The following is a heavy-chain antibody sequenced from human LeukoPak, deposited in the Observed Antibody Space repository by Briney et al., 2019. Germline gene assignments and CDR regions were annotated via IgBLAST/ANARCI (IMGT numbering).Heavy chain of an antibody. Sequence: SETLSLTCTVSGYSISSGYYWGWIRQPPGKGLEWIGSIYHSGSTYYNPSLKSRVTISVDTSKNQFSLKLSSVTAADTAVYYCARMVGVWGSYRPFDYWGQGTLVTVSS. CDR2: IYHSGST. J-gene: IGHJ4*02. CDR1: GYSISSGYY. CDR3: ARMVGVWGSYRPFDY. D-gene: IGHD3-16*02. V-gene: IGHV4-38-2*02.